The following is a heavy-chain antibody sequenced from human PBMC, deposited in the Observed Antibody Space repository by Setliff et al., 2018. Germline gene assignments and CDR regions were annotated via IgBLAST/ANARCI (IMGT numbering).Heavy chain of an antibody. CDR1: GFTFNTYA. D-gene: IGHD1-26*01. V-gene: IGHV3-23*01. J-gene: IGHJ4*02. CDR3: CSGSYLFVY. CDR2: ISASGDTT. Sequence: GSLRLSCAVSGFTFNTYAMHWVRQAPGKGLEWVSIISASGDTTYYADSVKGRFTISRDNSKNTLYLQMNSLRAEDTAVYYCCSGSYLFVYWGQGSLVTVSS.